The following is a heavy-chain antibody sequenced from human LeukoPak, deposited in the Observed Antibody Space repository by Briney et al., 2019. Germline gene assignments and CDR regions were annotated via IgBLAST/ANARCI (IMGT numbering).Heavy chain of an antibody. Sequence: QAGGSLRLSCAASGFTFSSFGMHGVRQAPGKGLEGVAVISYDGSNKYYADSVKGRFTISRDNSKNTLYLQMNSLRAEDTAVYYCAKGGPGIAAADYWGQGTLVTVSS. CDR1: GFTFSSFG. V-gene: IGHV3-30*18. CDR2: ISYDGSNK. CDR3: AKGGPGIAAADY. J-gene: IGHJ4*02. D-gene: IGHD6-13*01.